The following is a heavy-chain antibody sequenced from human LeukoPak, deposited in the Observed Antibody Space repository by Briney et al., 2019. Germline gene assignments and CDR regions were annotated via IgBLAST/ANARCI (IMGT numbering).Heavy chain of an antibody. Sequence: SETLSLTCAVYGGSFSGYYWSWIRQPPGKGLEWIGEINHSGSTNYNPSLKSRVTISLDTSKNQVSLKLSSVTAADTAVYYCARVSVGHWKKIDYWGQGTLVTVSS. CDR1: GGSFSGYY. CDR2: INHSGST. D-gene: IGHD1-1*01. V-gene: IGHV4-34*01. J-gene: IGHJ4*02. CDR3: ARVSVGHWKKIDY.